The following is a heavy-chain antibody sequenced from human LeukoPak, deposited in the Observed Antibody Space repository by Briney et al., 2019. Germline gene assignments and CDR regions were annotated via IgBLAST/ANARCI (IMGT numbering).Heavy chain of an antibody. Sequence: SETLSLTCTVSGASVSSGSFYWSWIRQPPGKGLEWIGYINNSGSTNYNPSLKSRVTISVDTSKNQFSLKLSSVTAADTAVYYCAGEGAYYYCSGSYYGPFERWGQGALVTVSS. CDR1: GASVSSGSFY. CDR2: INNSGST. D-gene: IGHD3-10*01. J-gene: IGHJ4*02. V-gene: IGHV4-61*01. CDR3: AGEGAYYYCSGSYYGPFER.